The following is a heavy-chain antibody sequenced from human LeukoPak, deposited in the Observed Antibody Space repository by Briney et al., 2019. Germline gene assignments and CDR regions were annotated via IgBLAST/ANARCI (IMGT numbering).Heavy chain of an antibody. J-gene: IGHJ4*02. CDR3: ASNNDYYDSSGYSSRPFDY. V-gene: IGHV1-69*05. Sequence: ASVKVSCKASGGTFSSYAISWVRQAPGQGLEWMGGIIPIFGTANYAQKLQGRVTITTDESTSTAYMELSSLRSEDTAVYYCASNNDYYDSSGYSSRPFDYWGQGTLVTVSS. CDR1: GGTFSSYA. CDR2: IIPIFGTA. D-gene: IGHD3-22*01.